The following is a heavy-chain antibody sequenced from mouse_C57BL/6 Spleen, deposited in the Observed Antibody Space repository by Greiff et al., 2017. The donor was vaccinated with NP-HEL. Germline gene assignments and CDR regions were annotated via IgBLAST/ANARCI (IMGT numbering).Heavy chain of an antibody. J-gene: IGHJ2*01. CDR1: GYTFTSYW. D-gene: IGHD3-2*02. V-gene: IGHV1-50*01. CDR3: ARTDSSGPLNY. Sequence: QVQLQQSGAELVKPGASVKLSCKASGYTFTSYWMQWVKQRPGQGLEWIGEIDPSDSYTNYNQKFKGKATLTVDTSSSTAYMQLSSLTSEDSAVYYCARTDSSGPLNYWGQGTTLTVSS. CDR2: IDPSDSYT.